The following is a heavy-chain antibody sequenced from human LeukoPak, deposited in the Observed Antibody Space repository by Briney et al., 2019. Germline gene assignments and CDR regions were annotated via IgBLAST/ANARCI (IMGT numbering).Heavy chain of an antibody. CDR1: GYTFTSYD. V-gene: IGHV1-8*01. CDR2: MNPNSGNT. J-gene: IGHJ6*02. Sequence: ASVKVSCKASGYTFTSYDINWVRQATGQGLEWMGWMNPNSGNTGYAQKFQGRVTMTRNTSISTAYMELSSLRSEDTAVYYCARGLLEIVAAAAGYYYCYGMDVWGQGTTVTVSS. CDR3: ARGLLEIVAAAAGYYYCYGMDV. D-gene: IGHD6-13*01.